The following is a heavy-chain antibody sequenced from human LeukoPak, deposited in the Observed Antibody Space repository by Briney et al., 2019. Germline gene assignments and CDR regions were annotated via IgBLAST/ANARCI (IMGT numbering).Heavy chain of an antibody. CDR2: IYPDDSDT. J-gene: IGHJ4*02. Sequence: GESLKISCKGSGYRSNAYWIAWARQMPGKGLEWMGIIYPDDSDTRYSPSFQGQVTISVDKSISTAYLQWSSPKASDTAMYYCPRDLAVGAPDYWGQGTLVAVSS. CDR1: GYRSNAYW. CDR3: PRDLAVGAPDY. D-gene: IGHD6-19*01. V-gene: IGHV5-51*01.